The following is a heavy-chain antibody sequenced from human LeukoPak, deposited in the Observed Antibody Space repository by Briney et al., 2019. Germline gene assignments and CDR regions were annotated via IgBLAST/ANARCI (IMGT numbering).Heavy chain of an antibody. J-gene: IGHJ4*02. CDR2: IKQDGSEK. CDR1: GFTLSRYW. D-gene: IGHD1-14*01. CDR3: VRNPDV. V-gene: IGHV3-7*01. Sequence: PGGSLRLSCVASGFTLSRYWMSWVRQAPGQGLEWVANIKQDGSEKYYVDSVKGRFTISRDNAKNSLDLQMNSLRAEDTAVYYCVRNPDVWGQGTLVTVSS.